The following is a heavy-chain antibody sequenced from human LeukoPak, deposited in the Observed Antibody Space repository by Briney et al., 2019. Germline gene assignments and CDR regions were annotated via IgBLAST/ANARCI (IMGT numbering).Heavy chain of an antibody. CDR2: IYPGDSDT. V-gene: IGHV5-51*01. CDR3: ARSSIVGATGSYFDF. D-gene: IGHD1-26*01. CDR1: GYSFTSYW. J-gene: IGHJ4*02. Sequence: GESLKISCKGSGYSFTSYWIAWVRQMPGRGLEWMGIIYPGDSDTRYSPSFQGQVTISADKSISTAYLQWSSLKASDTAIYYCARSSIVGATGSYFDFWGQGTLVTVSS.